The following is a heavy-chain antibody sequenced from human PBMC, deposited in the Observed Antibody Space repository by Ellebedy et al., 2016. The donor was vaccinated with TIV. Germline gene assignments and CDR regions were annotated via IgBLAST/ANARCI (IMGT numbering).Heavy chain of an antibody. V-gene: IGHV4-59*08. CDR2: IYYSGST. Sequence: MPSETLSLTCTVSGGSISSYYWSWIRQPPGKGLEWIGYIYYSGSTNYNPSLKSRVTISVDTSKNQFSLKLSSVTAADTAVYYCASTAGLPRTQQRYYYYGMDVWGQGTTVTVSS. J-gene: IGHJ6*02. CDR1: GGSISSYY. D-gene: IGHD5-18*01. CDR3: ASTAGLPRTQQRYYYYGMDV.